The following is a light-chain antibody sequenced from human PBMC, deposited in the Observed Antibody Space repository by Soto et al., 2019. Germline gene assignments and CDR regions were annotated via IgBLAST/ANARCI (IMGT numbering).Light chain of an antibody. Sequence: QPVLTQSPSASASLGASVKLTCTLSSGHSTYAIAWHQQQPEKGPRFLMKLNSDGSHTKGDGIPDRFSGSSFGAERYLTISSLQSEDEADYYCQTWGAGLWVFGGGTKLTVL. V-gene: IGLV4-69*01. CDR3: QTWGAGLWV. J-gene: IGLJ3*02. CDR1: SGHSTYA. CDR2: LNSDGSH.